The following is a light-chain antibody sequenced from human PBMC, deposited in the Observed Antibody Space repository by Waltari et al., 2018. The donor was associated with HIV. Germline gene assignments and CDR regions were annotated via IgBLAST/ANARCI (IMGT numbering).Light chain of an antibody. J-gene: IGLJ3*02. CDR1: SSDVGGYNY. Sequence: QSALTQPRSVSGSPGQSVTISCTGTSSDVGGYNYVSWYQQHPGKAPKLVIYDVSKRPAGGPARFAGSTSGNTASLTISGLHAEDEADYYCCSYAGTCWVFGGGTKLTVL. V-gene: IGLV2-11*01. CDR2: DVS. CDR3: CSYAGTCWV.